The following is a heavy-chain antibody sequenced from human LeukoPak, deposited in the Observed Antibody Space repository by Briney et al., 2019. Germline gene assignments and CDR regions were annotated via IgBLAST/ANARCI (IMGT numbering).Heavy chain of an antibody. CDR3: ARVVIAAAGNWFDP. CDR1: GASISGYY. Sequence: SETLSLTCTVSGASISGYYWSWIRQPPGKGLEWIGYIYYSGSTNYNPYLKSRVTISVGTGKNQLSLKLNSVTAADTAVYYCARVVIAAAGNWFDPWGQGTLVTVSS. CDR2: IYYSGST. J-gene: IGHJ5*02. D-gene: IGHD6-13*01. V-gene: IGHV4-59*01.